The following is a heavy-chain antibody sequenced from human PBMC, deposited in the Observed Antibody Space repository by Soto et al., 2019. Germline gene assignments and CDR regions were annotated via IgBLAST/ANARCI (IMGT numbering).Heavy chain of an antibody. D-gene: IGHD5-18*01. V-gene: IGHV3-21*01. CDR3: ARVDTRYYGMDV. J-gene: IGHJ6*02. Sequence: EVQLVESGGGLVKPGGSLRLSCAASGFTFSSYSMNWVRQAPGKGLEWVSSISSSSSYIYYADSVKGRFTISRDNAKNSLYLQVNSLRAEDTAVYYCARVDTRYYGMDVWGQGTTVTVSS. CDR2: ISSSSSYI. CDR1: GFTFSSYS.